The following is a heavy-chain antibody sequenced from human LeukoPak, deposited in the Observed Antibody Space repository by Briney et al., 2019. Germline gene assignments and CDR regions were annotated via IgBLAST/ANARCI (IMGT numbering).Heavy chain of an antibody. V-gene: IGHV3-11*01. CDR3: ARDRLTVVTLNDAFDI. CDR2: ISSIGSNI. Sequence: PGGSLRLSCAASGFTFSDYYMNWIRQAPGKGLEWVSYISSIGSNIYYADSVKGRFTISRDNAKNSLYLQMNSLRAEDTAVYYCARDRLTVVTLNDAFDIWGQGTMVTVSS. D-gene: IGHD4-23*01. CDR1: GFTFSDYY. J-gene: IGHJ3*02.